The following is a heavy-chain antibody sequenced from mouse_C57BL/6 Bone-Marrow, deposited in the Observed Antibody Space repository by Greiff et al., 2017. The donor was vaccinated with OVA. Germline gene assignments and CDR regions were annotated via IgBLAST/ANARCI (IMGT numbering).Heavy chain of an antibody. D-gene: IGHD4-1*02. J-gene: IGHJ1*03. CDR2: IDPEDGET. CDR1: GFNIKDYY. V-gene: IGHV14-2*01. CDR3: ARSNWDFHYWYFDV. Sequence: EVQLQQSGAELVKPGASVKLSCTASGFNIKDYYMHWVKQRTEQGLEWIGRIDPEDGETKYAPKFQGKATITADQSSNTAYLHLSSLTSEDTAVYYCARSNWDFHYWYFDVWGTGTTVTVSS.